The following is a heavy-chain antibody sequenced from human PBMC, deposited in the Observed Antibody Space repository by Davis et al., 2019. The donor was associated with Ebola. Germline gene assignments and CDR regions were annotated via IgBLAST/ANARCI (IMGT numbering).Heavy chain of an antibody. CDR3: ARAQFPTTSDH. V-gene: IGHV1-18*04. J-gene: IGHJ4*02. Sequence: ASVKVSCKASGYTFTGYYMHWVRRAPGQGLEWMGWINPHNGNTNYAQNVQGRVTMTTDTSTSTAYMEVGSLRSDDTAVYYCARAQFPTTSDHWGQGTLVTVSS. CDR2: INPHNGNT. CDR1: GYTFTGYY. D-gene: IGHD1-1*01.